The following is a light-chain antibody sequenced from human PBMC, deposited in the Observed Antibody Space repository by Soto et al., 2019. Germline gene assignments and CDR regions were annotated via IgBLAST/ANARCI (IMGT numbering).Light chain of an antibody. V-gene: IGKV3-11*01. J-gene: IGKJ2*01. Sequence: EIVLTQSPDTLSLSPGERATLSCRASQTVNGYLAWYQHKLGQAPRLLIYDTSNRATGVPARFSGSGSGTDFTLTISSLEPEDFAVYYCQQRYGWPSFGQGTKLEV. CDR2: DTS. CDR1: QTVNGY. CDR3: QQRYGWPS.